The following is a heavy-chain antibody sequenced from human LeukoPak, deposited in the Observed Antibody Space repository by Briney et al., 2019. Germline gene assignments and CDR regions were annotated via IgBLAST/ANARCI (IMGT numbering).Heavy chain of an antibody. V-gene: IGHV3-7*05. CDR3: ARRGTSSSWAHFDY. Sequence: TGGSLRLSCAASGFTFSSYWMTWVRKAPGKGLEWVAKIKEDGSEKYYVDSVKGRFTISRDNAKNSLYLQMNSLGAEDTAVYYCARRGTSSSWAHFDYWGQGTLVTVPP. CDR1: GFTFSSYW. CDR2: IKEDGSEK. D-gene: IGHD6-13*01. J-gene: IGHJ4*02.